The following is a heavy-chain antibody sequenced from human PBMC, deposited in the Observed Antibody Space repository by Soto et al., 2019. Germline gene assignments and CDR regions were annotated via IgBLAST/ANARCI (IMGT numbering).Heavy chain of an antibody. D-gene: IGHD6-13*01. CDR1: GFSFSDYY. CDR2: IDFTSNSI. Sequence: GGSLRLSCAASGFSFSDYYMSWIRQAPGKGLKWVSYIDFTSNSIYCADSVKGRFTISRDNAKNSLYLQVKSLRAEDTAVYYCARDIEPPGLFFDYWGQGSLVTVSS. J-gene: IGHJ4*02. CDR3: ARDIEPPGLFFDY. V-gene: IGHV3-11*01.